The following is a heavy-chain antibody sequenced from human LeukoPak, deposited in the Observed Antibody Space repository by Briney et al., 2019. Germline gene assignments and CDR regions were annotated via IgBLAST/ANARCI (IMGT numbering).Heavy chain of an antibody. CDR1: GGSFSGYY. CDR2: INHSGST. Sequence: SETLSLTCAVYGGSFSGYYWSWIRQPPGKGLEWIGEINHSGSTNYNPSLKSRVTISVDTSKNQFSLKLSSVTAADTAVYYCARARYSSSWACDYWGQGTLVTVSS. V-gene: IGHV4-34*01. CDR3: ARARYSSSWACDY. J-gene: IGHJ4*02. D-gene: IGHD6-13*01.